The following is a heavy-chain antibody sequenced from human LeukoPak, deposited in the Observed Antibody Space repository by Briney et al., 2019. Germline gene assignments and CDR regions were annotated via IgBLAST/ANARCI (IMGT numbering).Heavy chain of an antibody. CDR2: IKQDGSEK. CDR3: ARDWYCSGGSCYSNDAFDI. J-gene: IGHJ3*02. Sequence: GGSLRLSCAASGFTFSSYWMSWVRQAPGKGLEGVANIKQDGSEKYYVDSVKGRFTISRDNAKKSLYLQMNSLRAEDTAVYYCARDWYCSGGSCYSNDAFDIWGQGQWSPSLQ. CDR1: GFTFSSYW. V-gene: IGHV3-7*01. D-gene: IGHD2-15*01.